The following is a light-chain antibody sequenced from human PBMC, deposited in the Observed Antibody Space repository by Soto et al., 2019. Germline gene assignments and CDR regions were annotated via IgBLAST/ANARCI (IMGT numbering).Light chain of an antibody. Sequence: EIVLTHSPGTLSLSPGERATLSCRASQSVSSSSLAWYQRKPGQAPRLLIYGASSRATGIPDRFSGSGSGTDFTLTISRLEPEDFAVYYCQQYGSSPYTFGQGTKLEIK. J-gene: IGKJ2*01. CDR3: QQYGSSPYT. CDR2: GAS. V-gene: IGKV3-20*01. CDR1: QSVSSSS.